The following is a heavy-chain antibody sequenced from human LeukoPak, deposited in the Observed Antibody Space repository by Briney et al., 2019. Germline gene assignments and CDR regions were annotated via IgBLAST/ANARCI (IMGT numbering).Heavy chain of an antibody. V-gene: IGHV3-15*01. CDR1: GFTFSDYY. CDR2: TKSKTDGGTI. J-gene: IGHJ4*02. Sequence: GGSLRLSCAASGFTFSDYYMSWIRQAPGKGLEWVGRTKSKTDGGTIDYAAPVKGRFTISRDDPKNTLYLQMDNLKTEDTAIYYCSTPSFWGQGTLVTVSS. CDR3: STPSF.